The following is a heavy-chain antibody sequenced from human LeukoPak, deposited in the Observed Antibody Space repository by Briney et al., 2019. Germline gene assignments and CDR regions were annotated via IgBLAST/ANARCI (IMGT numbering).Heavy chain of an antibody. Sequence: PSQTLSLTCTVSGDSISSGDYYWSWIRQPPGKGLEWIGCIYYSGSTYYNPSLKSRVTISVDTSKNQFSLKLSSVTAADTAVYYCAREKVVPAAINDYWGQGTLVTVSS. CDR2: IYYSGST. D-gene: IGHD2-2*01. J-gene: IGHJ4*02. V-gene: IGHV4-30-4*08. CDR3: AREKVVPAAINDY. CDR1: GDSISSGDYY.